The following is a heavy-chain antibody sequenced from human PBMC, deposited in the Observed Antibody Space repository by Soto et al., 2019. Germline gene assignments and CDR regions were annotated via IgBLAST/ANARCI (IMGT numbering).Heavy chain of an antibody. CDR3: ARAGEGDYVGWFDP. CDR1: GGSISSYY. CDR2: IYYSGST. Sequence: SETLSLTCTVSGGSISSYYWSWIRQPPGKGLEWIGYIYYSGSTNYNPSLKSRVTISVDTSKNQFSLKLSSVTAADTAVYYCARAGEGDYVGWFDPWGEGTLVTVSS. D-gene: IGHD4-17*01. J-gene: IGHJ5*02. V-gene: IGHV4-59*01.